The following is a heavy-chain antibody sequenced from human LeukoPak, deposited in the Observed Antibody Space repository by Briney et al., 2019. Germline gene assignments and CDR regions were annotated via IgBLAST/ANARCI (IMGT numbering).Heavy chain of an antibody. CDR2: INHSGST. J-gene: IGHJ4*02. CDR1: GGSFSGYY. Sequence: PSETLSLTCAVYGGSFSGYYWSWIRQPPGKGLEWIGEINHSGSTNYNPSLKSRVTISVDTSKNQFSLKLSSVTAADTAVYYCARLHGSGSYTDYWGQGTLVTVSS. V-gene: IGHV4-34*01. D-gene: IGHD3-10*01. CDR3: ARLHGSGSYTDY.